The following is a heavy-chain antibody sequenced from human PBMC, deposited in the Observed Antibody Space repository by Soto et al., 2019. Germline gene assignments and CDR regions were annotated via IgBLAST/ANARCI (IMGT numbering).Heavy chain of an antibody. J-gene: IGHJ6*02. Sequence: PGGSLRLSCEASEFRFGSYSMNWVRQAPGKGLEWVSSISTSGTYIYYADSVKGRFTISRDNAKNSLFLQMDSLRAEDTAVHYCARSLGITGTPPYHYYYGMDVWGQGTTVTVSS. V-gene: IGHV3-21*01. D-gene: IGHD1-20*01. CDR1: EFRFGSYS. CDR2: ISTSGTYI. CDR3: ARSLGITGTPPYHYYYGMDV.